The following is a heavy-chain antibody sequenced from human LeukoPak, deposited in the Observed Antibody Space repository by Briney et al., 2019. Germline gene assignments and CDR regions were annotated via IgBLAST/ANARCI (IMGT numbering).Heavy chain of an antibody. CDR1: GYTSTSYG. Sequence: ASVKVSCKASGYTSTSYGISWVRQAPGQGLEGMGWISAYNGNTNYAQKLQGRVTMTTDTSTSTAYMELRSLRSDDTAVYYCARVVSSGWTDYWGQGTLVTVSS. J-gene: IGHJ4*02. CDR2: ISAYNGNT. D-gene: IGHD6-19*01. CDR3: ARVVSSGWTDY. V-gene: IGHV1-18*01.